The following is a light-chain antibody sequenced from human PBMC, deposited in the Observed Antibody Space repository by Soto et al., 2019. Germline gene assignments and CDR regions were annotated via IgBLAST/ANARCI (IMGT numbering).Light chain of an antibody. CDR3: QQLNGYPLT. J-gene: IGKJ4*01. V-gene: IGKV1-9*01. Sequence: IQLTQSPSSLSASVGDRVTSTCRASQGISNYLVWYQQIPGKAPKLLIYAASTLQSGVPSRFSGSGSGTDFTLTISSLQPEDSATYYCQQLNGYPLTFGGGTKVDIK. CDR1: QGISNY. CDR2: AAS.